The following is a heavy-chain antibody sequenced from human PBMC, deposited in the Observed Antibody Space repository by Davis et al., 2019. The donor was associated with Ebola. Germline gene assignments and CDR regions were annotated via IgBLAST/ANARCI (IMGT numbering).Heavy chain of an antibody. CDR1: GFTFSGYN. Sequence: PGGSLRLSCEASGFTFSGYNMNWVRQAPGQGLEWVSYIASGGGPIFYADSVKGRFTISRDDAKNSLYLQMHSLRDDDTAVYYCARSAAYRWELIDSWGQGTLVTVSS. V-gene: IGHV3-48*02. D-gene: IGHD4-23*01. J-gene: IGHJ4*02. CDR3: ARSAAYRWELIDS. CDR2: IASGGGPI.